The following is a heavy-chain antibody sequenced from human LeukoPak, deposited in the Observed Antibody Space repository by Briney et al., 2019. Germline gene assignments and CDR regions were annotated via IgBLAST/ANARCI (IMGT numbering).Heavy chain of an antibody. D-gene: IGHD3-16*02. CDR1: GFTFSSYA. CDR3: AKTVSGSHSYQGGDY. V-gene: IGHV3-23*01. CDR2: ISGSGSNT. J-gene: IGHJ4*02. Sequence: PGGSLRLSCAASGFTFSSYAMSWVRQAPGKGLEWVSAISGSGSNTYYADSVKGRFTMSRDNSKNTLHLQMNSLKAEDTAVYFCAKTVSGSHSYQGGDYWGQGTLVFVSS.